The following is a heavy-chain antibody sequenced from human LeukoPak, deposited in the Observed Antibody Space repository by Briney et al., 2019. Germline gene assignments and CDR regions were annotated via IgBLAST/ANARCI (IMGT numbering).Heavy chain of an antibody. CDR2: IYTSGRT. CDR1: GGSISSGSYY. Sequence: SETLSLTCTVSGGSISSGSYYWSWIRQPAGKGLEWIGRIYTSGRTNYNPSLKSRVTISVDTSKNQFSLKLSSVTAADTAVYYCARVRGSLNWFDPWGQGTLVTVSS. J-gene: IGHJ5*02. V-gene: IGHV4-61*02. D-gene: IGHD2-15*01. CDR3: ARVRGSLNWFDP.